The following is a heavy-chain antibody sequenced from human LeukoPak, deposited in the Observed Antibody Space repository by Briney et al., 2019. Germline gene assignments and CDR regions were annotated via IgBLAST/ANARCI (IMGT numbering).Heavy chain of an antibody. J-gene: IGHJ4*02. CDR3: ARDPVEDYGDPGY. V-gene: IGHV3-48*04. Sequence: HPGGSLRLSCAASGFTSNSYSMNWVRQAPGKGLEWVSYISSSSSTIYYADSVKGRFTISRDNAKNSLYLQMNSLRAEDTAVYYCARDPVEDYGDPGYWGQGTLVTVSS. CDR1: GFTSNSYS. CDR2: ISSSSSTI. D-gene: IGHD4-17*01.